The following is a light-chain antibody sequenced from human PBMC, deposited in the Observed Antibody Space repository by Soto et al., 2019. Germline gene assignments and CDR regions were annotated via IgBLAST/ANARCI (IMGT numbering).Light chain of an antibody. CDR2: EGT. CDR3: CSYVAGSTYI. CDR1: SSDVGCHNL. Sequence: QSALTQSASVSGSPGQSITISCTGTSSDVGCHNLVSWYQQHPGRAPKLMIYEGTKRPSGVSNRFSGSKSGNTASLTISGLQAEDEADYYCCSYVAGSTYIFGSGTKLTVL. J-gene: IGLJ1*01. V-gene: IGLV2-23*01.